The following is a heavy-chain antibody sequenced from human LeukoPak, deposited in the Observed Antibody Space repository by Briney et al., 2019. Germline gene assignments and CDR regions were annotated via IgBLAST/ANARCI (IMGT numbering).Heavy chain of an antibody. CDR1: GFTFSSYA. Sequence: GGSLRLSCVASGFTFSSYAMSWVRQAPGKGLEWTSVISGSGGSTYYADSVKGRFTISRDNSKNTLYLQMSSLRAEDTAVYYCAKPKDNSLYCFDYWGQGTLVTVSS. CDR3: AKPKDNSLYCFDY. D-gene: IGHD1-20*01. V-gene: IGHV3-23*01. CDR2: ISGSGGST. J-gene: IGHJ4*02.